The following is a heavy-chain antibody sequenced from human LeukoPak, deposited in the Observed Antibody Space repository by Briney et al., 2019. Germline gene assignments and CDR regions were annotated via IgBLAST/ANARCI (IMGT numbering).Heavy chain of an antibody. Sequence: PSETLSLTFAVYGGSFSGYYWSWIRQPPGKGLEWIGEINHSGSTNYNPSLKSRVTISVDTSKNQFSLKLSSVTAADTAVYYCARHCSSTSCYTAGAFDIWGQGTMVTVSS. V-gene: IGHV4-34*01. CDR3: ARHCSSTSCYTAGAFDI. CDR2: INHSGST. J-gene: IGHJ3*02. D-gene: IGHD2-2*02. CDR1: GGSFSGYY.